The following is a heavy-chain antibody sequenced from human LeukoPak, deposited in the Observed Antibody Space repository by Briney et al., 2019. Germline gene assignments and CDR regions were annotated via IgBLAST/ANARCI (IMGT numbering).Heavy chain of an antibody. J-gene: IGHJ4*02. Sequence: RSGGSLRLSCAASGFTFSSYGMHWVRQAPGKGLEWVAVIWYDGGNKYYADSVKGRFTISRDNSKNTLYLQMNSLRAEDTAVYYCARDPYSGSYSTNYYFDYWGQGTLVTVSS. D-gene: IGHD1-26*01. V-gene: IGHV3-33*01. CDR1: GFTFSSYG. CDR3: ARDPYSGSYSTNYYFDY. CDR2: IWYDGGNK.